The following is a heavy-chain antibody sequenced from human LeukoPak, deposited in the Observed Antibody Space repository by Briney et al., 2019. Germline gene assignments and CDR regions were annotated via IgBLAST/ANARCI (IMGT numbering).Heavy chain of an antibody. J-gene: IGHJ4*02. D-gene: IGHD3-10*01. V-gene: IGHV3-73*01. CDR1: GFTFSGSA. CDR2: IRSKANSYAT. Sequence: GGSLRLSCAASGFTFSGSAMHWVRQASGKGLEWVGRIRSKANSYATAYAASVKGRFTISRDDSKNTAYLQMNSLKTEDTAVYYCTRSLLSSGSYTYWGQGTLVTVSS. CDR3: TRSLLSSGSYTY.